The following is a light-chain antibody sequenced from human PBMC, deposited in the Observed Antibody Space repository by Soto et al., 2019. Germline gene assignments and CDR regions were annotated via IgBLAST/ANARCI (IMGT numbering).Light chain of an antibody. Sequence: DIPMTQSPSTLSASVGDRVTITCRASQSIRDGLAWYQQKPGKAPKLLIYRASYLESGVPSRFSGSGSGTEFTLTISSLQPDDFETYYCQQYNSFSFGQGTQLEIK. CDR1: QSIRDG. CDR2: RAS. CDR3: QQYNSFS. J-gene: IGKJ2*01. V-gene: IGKV1-5*03.